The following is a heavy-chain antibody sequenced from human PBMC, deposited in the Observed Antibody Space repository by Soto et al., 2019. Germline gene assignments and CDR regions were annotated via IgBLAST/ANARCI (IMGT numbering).Heavy chain of an antibody. V-gene: IGHV3-21*01. J-gene: IGHJ4*02. Sequence: PGESLKISCAASGFTFSSYSMNWVRQAPGKGLEWVSSISSSSSYIYYADSVKGRFTISRDNAKNSLYLQMNSLRAEDTAVYYCARDWYCSGGSYYLFDYWGQGTLVTVSS. CDR1: GFTFSSYS. CDR3: ARDWYCSGGSYYLFDY. D-gene: IGHD2-15*01. CDR2: ISSSSSYI.